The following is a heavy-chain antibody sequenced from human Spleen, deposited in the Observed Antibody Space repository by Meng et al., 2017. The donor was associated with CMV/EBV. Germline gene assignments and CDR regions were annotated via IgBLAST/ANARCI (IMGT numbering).Heavy chain of an antibody. CDR2: IYTSGST. CDR3: ASRAVAGRDY. J-gene: IGHJ4*02. CDR1: GGSISSYY. V-gene: IGHV4-4*07. Sequence: QVQLQEPGPGLVKPSETLSLTCTVSGGSISSYYWSCIRQPAGKGLEWIGRIYTSGSTNYNPSLKSRVTISVDTSKNQFSLQLSSVTAADTAVYHCASRAVAGRDYWGQGTLVTVSS. D-gene: IGHD6-19*01.